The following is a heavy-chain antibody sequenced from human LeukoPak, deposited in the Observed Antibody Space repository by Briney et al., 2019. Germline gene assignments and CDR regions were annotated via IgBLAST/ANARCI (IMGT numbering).Heavy chain of an antibody. CDR3: ARRSGSYFDY. D-gene: IGHD1-26*01. V-gene: IGHV5-51*01. CDR1: GYSFTNFW. J-gene: IGHJ4*02. CDR2: IHPGDSDT. Sequence: GESLKISCKGSGYSFTNFWIGWVRQMPGKGLEWMGIIHPGDSDTRYSPSFQGQVTISADKSISTAYLQWDSLKASDTAMYYCARRSGSYFDYWGQRTLVTVSS.